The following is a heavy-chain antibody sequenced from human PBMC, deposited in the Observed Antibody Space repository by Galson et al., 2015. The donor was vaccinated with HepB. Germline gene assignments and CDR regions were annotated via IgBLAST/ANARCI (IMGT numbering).Heavy chain of an antibody. CDR3: ARGYYGSGSYYTYDY. D-gene: IGHD3-10*01. CDR2: IYSGGST. V-gene: IGHV3-53*01. CDR1: GFTVSSNY. Sequence: SLRLSCAASGFTVSSNYMSWVRQAPGKGLEWVSVIYSGGSTYYADSVKGRFTISRDNSKNTLYLQMNSLRAEDTAVYYCARGYYGSGSYYTYDYWGQGALVTVSS. J-gene: IGHJ4*02.